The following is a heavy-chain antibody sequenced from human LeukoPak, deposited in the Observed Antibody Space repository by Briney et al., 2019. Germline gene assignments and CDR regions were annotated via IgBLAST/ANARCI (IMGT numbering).Heavy chain of an antibody. D-gene: IGHD6-19*01. CDR1: GFTFSSYW. V-gene: IGHV3-7*01. Sequence: GGSLRLSCAASGFTFSSYWMSWVRQAPGKGLEWVANIKQDGSEKYYVDSVKGRFTISRDNAKNSLYLQKNSLRAEDTAVYYCARETGIAVAGGGAVDYWGQGTLVTASS. CDR3: ARETGIAVAGGGAVDY. J-gene: IGHJ4*02. CDR2: IKQDGSEK.